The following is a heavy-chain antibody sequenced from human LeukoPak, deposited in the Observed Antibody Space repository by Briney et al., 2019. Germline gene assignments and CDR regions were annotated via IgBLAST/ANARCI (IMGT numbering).Heavy chain of an antibody. D-gene: IGHD3-22*01. CDR3: ARSDYDSSGYYRTHSQH. V-gene: IGHV3-20*04. CDR2: INWNGGST. Sequence: PGGSLRLSCAASGFTFDDYGMSWVRQAPGKGLEWVSGINWNGGSTGYADSVKGRFTISRDNAKNSLYLQMNSLRAEDTALYYCARSDYDSSGYYRTHSQHWGQGTLVTVSS. J-gene: IGHJ1*01. CDR1: GFTFDDYG.